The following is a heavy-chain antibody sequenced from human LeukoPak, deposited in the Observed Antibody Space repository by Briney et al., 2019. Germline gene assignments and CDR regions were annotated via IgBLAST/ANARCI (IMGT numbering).Heavy chain of an antibody. V-gene: IGHV4-59*08. CDR3: ARHDFSITMVRGVHYYYGMDV. Sequence: SETLSLTCTVSGGSISSYYWSWIRQPPGKGLECIGYIYYSGSTNYNPSLKSRVTISVDTSKNQFSLKLSSVTAADTAVYYCARHDFSITMVRGVHYYYGMDVWGQGTTVTVSS. CDR1: GGSISSYY. J-gene: IGHJ6*02. D-gene: IGHD3-10*01. CDR2: IYYSGST.